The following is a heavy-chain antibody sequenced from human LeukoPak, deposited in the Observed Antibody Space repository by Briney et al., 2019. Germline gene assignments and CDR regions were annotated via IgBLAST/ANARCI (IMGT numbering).Heavy chain of an antibody. D-gene: IGHD1-26*01. J-gene: IGHJ4*02. Sequence: ASVKVSCKASGYTFTGYYIHWVRQAPGQGLEWMGWINPNSGDTLYAQKFQGRVTMSRDTSISTAYMELSRLRSDDTAVYYCARVLWGATAFDYWGQGTLVTVSS. CDR1: GYTFTGYY. V-gene: IGHV1-2*02. CDR3: ARVLWGATAFDY. CDR2: INPNSGDT.